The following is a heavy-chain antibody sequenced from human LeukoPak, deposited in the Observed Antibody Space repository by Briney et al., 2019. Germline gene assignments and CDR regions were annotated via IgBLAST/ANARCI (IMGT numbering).Heavy chain of an antibody. CDR2: ISSSSTYM. CDR3: ARDRNGNYGRWGFDY. V-gene: IGHV3-21*01. CDR1: GFTFSRYS. Sequence: GGSLRLSCVASGFTFSRYSMNWVRQAPGKGLEWVSSISSSSTYMYYTDSLKGRFTISRDNSKNTLYLQMNSLRAEDTAVYYCARDRNGNYGRWGFDYWGQGTLVSVSS. J-gene: IGHJ4*02. D-gene: IGHD4-17*01.